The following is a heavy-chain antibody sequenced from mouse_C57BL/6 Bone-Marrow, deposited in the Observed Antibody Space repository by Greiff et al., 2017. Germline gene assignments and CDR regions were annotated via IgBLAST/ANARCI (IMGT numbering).Heavy chain of an antibody. CDR3: ASRTTVVARYFDV. J-gene: IGHJ1*03. D-gene: IGHD1-1*01. Sequence: QVQLKQPGAELVKPGASVKLSCKASGYTFTSYWMHWVKQRPGQGLEWIGMIHPNSGSTKYNEKFKSKATLTVDKSSSTAYMQLSSLTSEDSAVYYCASRTTVVARYFDVWGTGTTVTVSS. CDR1: GYTFTSYW. V-gene: IGHV1-64*01. CDR2: IHPNSGST.